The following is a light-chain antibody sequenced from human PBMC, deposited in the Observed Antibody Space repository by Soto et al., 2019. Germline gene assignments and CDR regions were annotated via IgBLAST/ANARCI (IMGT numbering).Light chain of an antibody. CDR1: SSDVGGYNY. J-gene: IGLJ2*01. CDR3: CSYTSTSTLV. V-gene: IGLV2-14*01. Sequence: QSALTQPASVSGSPGQSITISCTGTSSDVGGYNYVSWYQQHPGKAPKLMIYEVSNRPSGVSNRFSGSKSGNTASLTISGLRAEDEADYYCCSYTSTSTLVFGGGTKVTVL. CDR2: EVS.